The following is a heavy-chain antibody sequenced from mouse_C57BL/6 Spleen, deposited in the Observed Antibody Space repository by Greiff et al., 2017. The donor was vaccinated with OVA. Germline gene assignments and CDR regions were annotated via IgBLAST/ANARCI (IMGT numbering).Heavy chain of an antibody. CDR3: AKDYYGYAMDY. Sequence: EVKVVESGGGLVKPGGSLKLSCAASGFTFSDYGMHWVRQAPEKGLEWVAYISSGSSTIYYADTVKGRFTISRDNAKNTLFLQMTSLRSEDTAMYYCAKDYYGYAMDYWGQGTSVTVSS. J-gene: IGHJ4*01. CDR2: ISSGSSTI. V-gene: IGHV5-17*01. D-gene: IGHD1-1*01. CDR1: GFTFSDYG.